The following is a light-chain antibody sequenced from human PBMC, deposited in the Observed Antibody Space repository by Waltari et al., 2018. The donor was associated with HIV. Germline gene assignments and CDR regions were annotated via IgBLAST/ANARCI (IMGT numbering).Light chain of an antibody. V-gene: IGLV2-11*01. Sequence: QSALTQPRSVSGSPGQSVTISCTGTSSDVGGYNYVSWYQQHPGKAPKLIIYDVSKRPAGVPDRFSGSTSGNTASLTISGLQAEDEADYYCCSYAGSYRGVFGGGTKLTVL. J-gene: IGLJ2*01. CDR2: DVS. CDR3: CSYAGSYRGV. CDR1: SSDVGGYNY.